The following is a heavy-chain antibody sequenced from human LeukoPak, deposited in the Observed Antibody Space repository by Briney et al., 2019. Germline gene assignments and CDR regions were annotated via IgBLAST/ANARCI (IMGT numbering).Heavy chain of an antibody. Sequence: ASVKVSCKSSGYTFTTYGITWVRQAPGQGLEWMGWISAYNGNTNYAQKLQGRVTMTTDTSTSTTYLELRSLRSDDTAVYYCARDRGTLWEPAANWGQGTLVTVSS. J-gene: IGHJ4*02. CDR2: ISAYNGNT. V-gene: IGHV1-18*01. D-gene: IGHD2-2*01. CDR1: GYTFTTYG. CDR3: ARDRGTLWEPAAN.